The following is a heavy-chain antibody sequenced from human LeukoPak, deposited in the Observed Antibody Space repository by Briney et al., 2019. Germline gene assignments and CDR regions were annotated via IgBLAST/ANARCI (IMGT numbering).Heavy chain of an antibody. CDR1: GGSISSYY. D-gene: IGHD3-22*01. Sequence: SETLSLTCTVSGGSISSYYWSWIRQPPGKGLECIGYIYYSGSTNYDPSLKSRVTISVDTSKDQFSLKLSSVTAADTAVYYCARRTYFYDSSGYYFDYWGQGTLVTVSS. V-gene: IGHV4-59*01. CDR3: ARRTYFYDSSGYYFDY. J-gene: IGHJ4*02. CDR2: IYYSGST.